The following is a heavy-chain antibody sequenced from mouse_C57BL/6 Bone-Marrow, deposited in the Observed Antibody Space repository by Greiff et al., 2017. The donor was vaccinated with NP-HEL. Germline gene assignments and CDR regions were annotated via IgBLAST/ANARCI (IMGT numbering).Heavy chain of an antibody. CDR3: ARPFYYGNYWFAY. Sequence: DVMLVESGGDLVKPGGSLKLSCAASGFTFSSYGMSWVRQTPDKRLEWVATISSGGSYTYYPDSVKGRFTISRDNAKNTLYLQMSSLKSEDTAMYYCARPFYYGNYWFAYWGQGTLVTVSA. CDR1: GFTFSSYG. D-gene: IGHD2-1*01. J-gene: IGHJ3*01. V-gene: IGHV5-6*02. CDR2: ISSGGSYT.